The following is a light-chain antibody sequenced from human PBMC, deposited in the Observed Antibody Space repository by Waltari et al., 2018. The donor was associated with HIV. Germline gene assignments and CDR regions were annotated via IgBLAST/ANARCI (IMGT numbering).Light chain of an antibody. V-gene: IGLV4-69*01. CDR1: SGHSNYG. CDR2: INSDGSH. Sequence: QLVVTQLPSASASLGASVKLTCTLSSGHSNYGIAWHQQQPEKGPRYLMKINSDGSHTRGDGIPDRFSGSSPVTDRYLTISSLQSEDEADYYCQTWGSGIVVFGVGTKLTVL. CDR3: QTWGSGIVV. J-gene: IGLJ2*01.